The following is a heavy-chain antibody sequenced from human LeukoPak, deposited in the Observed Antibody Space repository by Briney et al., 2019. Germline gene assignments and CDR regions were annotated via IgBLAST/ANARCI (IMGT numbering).Heavy chain of an antibody. V-gene: IGHV4-39*01. Sequence: PSETLSLTCTVSGGSISSSSYYWGWIRQPPGKGLEWIGTIYYSGSTYYNPSLKSRVTISVDTSKSQFSLKLSSVTAADTAVYYCARRVEYQLLTSPQDWFDPWGQGTLVTVSS. CDR1: GGSISSSSYY. CDR2: IYYSGST. D-gene: IGHD2-2*01. J-gene: IGHJ5*02. CDR3: ARRVEYQLLTSPQDWFDP.